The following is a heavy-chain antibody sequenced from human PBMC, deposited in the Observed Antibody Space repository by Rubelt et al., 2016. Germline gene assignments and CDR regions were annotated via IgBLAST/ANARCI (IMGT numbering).Heavy chain of an antibody. V-gene: IGHV4-34*02. D-gene: IGHD1-1*01. CDR2: VNSDGHT. Sequence: QVQLQERGAGLLKPSETLSLTCAVYGGSFSGFYWGWIRQSPHKGLEWIGEVNSDGHTNYSPSFEGRVTLFVDTSKSQFFLLLTAGTAADTATYYCARDSLTQLKGVPLDSWGQGTPVSVSS. CDR3: ARDSLTQLKGVPLDS. CDR1: GGSFSGFY. J-gene: IGHJ4*02.